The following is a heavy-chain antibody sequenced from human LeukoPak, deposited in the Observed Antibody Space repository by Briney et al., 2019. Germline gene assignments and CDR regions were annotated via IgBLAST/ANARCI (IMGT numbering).Heavy chain of an antibody. V-gene: IGHV3-11*03. CDR2: ISSSNSYT. CDR1: GFTFSDYY. D-gene: IGHD1-26*01. J-gene: IGHJ3*01. Sequence: GGSLRLSCAASGFTFSDYYMSWIRQAPGKGLEWVSYISSSNSYTNYADSVKGRFYADSVKGRFTISRDNSKNTLYLQVSSLRAEDTAIYYCAKHTTTGSHLYPFDVWGQGTMVTVSS. CDR3: AKHTTTGSHLYPFDV.